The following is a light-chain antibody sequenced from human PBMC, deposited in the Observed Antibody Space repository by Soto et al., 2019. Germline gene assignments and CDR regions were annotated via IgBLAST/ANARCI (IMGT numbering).Light chain of an antibody. CDR2: EVS. Sequence: QSALTQPASVSGSPGQSITITCTGTSRDVGGYKYVSWYQQHPGKAPKVMIYEVSNRPSGVSNRFSGSKSGNTASLTISGLQAEDEADYYCTSYTSSSTYVFGTGTKLTVL. J-gene: IGLJ1*01. CDR3: TSYTSSSTYV. CDR1: SRDVGGYKY. V-gene: IGLV2-14*01.